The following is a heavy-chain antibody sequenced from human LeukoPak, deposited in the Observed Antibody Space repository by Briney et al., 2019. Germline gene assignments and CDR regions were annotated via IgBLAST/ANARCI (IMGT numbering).Heavy chain of an antibody. CDR1: GGSFSGYY. CDR2: INHSGST. Sequence: PSETLSLTCAVYGGSFSGYYWSWIRQPPGKGLEWIGEINHSGSTNYNPSLKSRVTISVDTSKNQFSLKLSSVTAADTAVYYCARIDSSGPYWYFDLWGRGTLVTVSS. V-gene: IGHV4-34*01. D-gene: IGHD3-22*01. J-gene: IGHJ2*01. CDR3: ARIDSSGPYWYFDL.